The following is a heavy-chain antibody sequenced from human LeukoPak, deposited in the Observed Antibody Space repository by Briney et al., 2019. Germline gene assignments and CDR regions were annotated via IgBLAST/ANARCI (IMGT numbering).Heavy chain of an antibody. CDR2: IYYSGST. J-gene: IGHJ5*02. CDR1: GGSISSYY. D-gene: IGHD3-10*01. V-gene: IGHV4-59*08. CDR3: ARGFGSGNYYYGWFDP. Sequence: SETLSLTCTVSGGSISSYYWSWIRQPPGKGLEWIGYIYYSGSTNYNPSLKSRVTISVDTSKNQFSLKLSSGTAADTAVYYCARGFGSGNYYYGWFDPWGQGALVTVSS.